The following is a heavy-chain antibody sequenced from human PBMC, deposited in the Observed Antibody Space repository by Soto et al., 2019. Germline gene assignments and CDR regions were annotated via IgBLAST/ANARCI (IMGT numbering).Heavy chain of an antibody. Sequence: SQTLALTCIISGDSVCSNLASWSWIRQSPSRGLEWLGRTHYRSTWYSYYALSVNSRITINPDTSKNQFSLHLSSVTPEDTAVYFCARVQPPASFDYSGQGTPVTVSA. D-gene: IGHD3-10*01. J-gene: IGHJ4*02. CDR1: GDSVCSNLAS. V-gene: IGHV6-1*01. CDR2: THYRSTWYS. CDR3: ARVQPPASFDY.